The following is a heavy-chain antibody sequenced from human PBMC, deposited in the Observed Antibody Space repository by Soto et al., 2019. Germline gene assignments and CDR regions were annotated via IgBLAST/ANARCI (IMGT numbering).Heavy chain of an antibody. Sequence: ACTVCGGCVSIYYWSWIRQPPGKGLEWIGYIYYSGSTNYNPSLKSRVTISVDTSKNQFSLKLSSVTAADTAVYYCARAYSSSVGCFDPCGQGTLVT. J-gene: IGHJ5*02. V-gene: IGHV4-59*02. CDR3: ARAYSSSVGCFDP. CDR2: IYYSGST. CDR1: GGCVSIYY. D-gene: IGHD6-6*01.